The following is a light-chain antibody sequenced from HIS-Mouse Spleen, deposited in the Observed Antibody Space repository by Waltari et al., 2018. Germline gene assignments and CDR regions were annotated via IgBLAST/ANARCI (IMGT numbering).Light chain of an antibody. J-gene: IGLJ2*01. CDR1: SSDVGGYNY. V-gene: IGLV2-11*01. CDR3: CSYAGSYTLV. Sequence: QSALTQPRSVSGSPGQSVTIPCTGTSSDVGGYNYVSWYQPHPGKAPHLMIYDVSKRPSGVPDRFSGSKSGNTASLTISGLQAEDEADYYCCSYAGSYTLVFGGGTKLTVL. CDR2: DVS.